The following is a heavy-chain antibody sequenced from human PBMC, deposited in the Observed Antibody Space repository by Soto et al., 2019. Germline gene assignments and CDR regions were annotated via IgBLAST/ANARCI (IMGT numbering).Heavy chain of an antibody. Sequence: HVQLVQSGAEVKKPGSSVKVSCKASGGNFSSYAISWVRQTHGQGLAWLGGIIPIFGTANYAQKFQGRVTITADEYTSTADIAMSSLRSADTAVYYCARDSKLGLCSGWFPGRYYCDYWGQGTLVTVSS. CDR3: ARDSKLGLCSGWFPGRYYCDY. CDR2: IIPIFGTA. V-gene: IGHV1-69*01. D-gene: IGHD6-19*01. CDR1: GGNFSSYA. J-gene: IGHJ4*02.